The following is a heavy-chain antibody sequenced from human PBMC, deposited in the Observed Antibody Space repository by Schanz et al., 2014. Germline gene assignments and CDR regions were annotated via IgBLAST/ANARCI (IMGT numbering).Heavy chain of an antibody. CDR3: AREQIMAAAGLVDY. J-gene: IGHJ4*01. CDR1: GFTFSSYG. Sequence: QVQLLQFGGGVVQPGRSLRLSCAASGFTFSSYGMHWVRQAPGKGLEWVAVIWSDGSGKYYADSVKGRFTISRDNAKNSLYLQMNSLRAEDTAVYYCAREQIMAAAGLVDYWGHGTLVTVSS. CDR2: IWSDGSGK. V-gene: IGHV3-33*08. D-gene: IGHD6-13*01.